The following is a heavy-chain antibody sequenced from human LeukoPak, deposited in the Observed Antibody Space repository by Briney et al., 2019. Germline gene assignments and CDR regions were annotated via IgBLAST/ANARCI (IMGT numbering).Heavy chain of an antibody. CDR3: ARPRTHDSSAYYHY. J-gene: IGHJ4*02. Sequence: GEPLKISCKGSGYRFSSYWIGWVRQMPGKGLEWMGIIYPGDSDTRYSPSFQGQVTISADKSISTAYLQWSSLKASDTAMYYCARPRTHDSSAYYHYWGQGTLVTVSS. D-gene: IGHD3-22*01. CDR1: GYRFSSYW. V-gene: IGHV5-51*01. CDR2: IYPGDSDT.